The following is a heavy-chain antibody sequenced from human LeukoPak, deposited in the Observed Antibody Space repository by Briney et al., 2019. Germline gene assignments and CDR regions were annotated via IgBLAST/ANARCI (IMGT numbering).Heavy chain of an antibody. Sequence: ASVKVSCKASGYTFTGYYMHWVRQAPGQRLEWMGWINPNSGGTNYAQKFQGRVTMTRDTSISTAYMELSRLRSDDTAVYYCARDRLYYDTGAFDIWGQGTMVTVSS. CDR3: ARDRLYYDTGAFDI. V-gene: IGHV1-2*02. CDR1: GYTFTGYY. CDR2: INPNSGGT. J-gene: IGHJ3*02. D-gene: IGHD3-22*01.